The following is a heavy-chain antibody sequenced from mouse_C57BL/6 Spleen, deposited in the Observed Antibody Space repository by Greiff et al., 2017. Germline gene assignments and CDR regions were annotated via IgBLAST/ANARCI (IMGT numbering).Heavy chain of an antibody. CDR1: GFSLTSYG. D-gene: IGHD2-2*01. J-gene: IGHJ4*01. Sequence: VKLMESGPGLVQPSQSLSITCTVSGFSLTSYGVHWVRQSPGKGLEWLGVIWSGGSTDYNAAFISRLSISKDNSKSQVFFKMNSLQADDTAIYYCARNWGNGYASYAMDYWGQGTSVTVSS. CDR2: IWSGGST. V-gene: IGHV2-2*01. CDR3: ARNWGNGYASYAMDY.